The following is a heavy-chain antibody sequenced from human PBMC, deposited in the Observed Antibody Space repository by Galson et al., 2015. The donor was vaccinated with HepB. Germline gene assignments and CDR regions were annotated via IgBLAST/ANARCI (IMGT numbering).Heavy chain of an antibody. V-gene: IGHV3-30-3*01. Sequence: SLRLSCAASGFTFSSYAMHWVRQAPGKGLEWVAVISYDGSNKYYADSVKGRFTISRDNSKNTLYLQMNSLRAKDTAVYYCARDGDYYDSSGHLDYWGQGTLVTVSS. CDR1: GFTFSSYA. D-gene: IGHD3-22*01. J-gene: IGHJ4*02. CDR3: ARDGDYYDSSGHLDY. CDR2: ISYDGSNK.